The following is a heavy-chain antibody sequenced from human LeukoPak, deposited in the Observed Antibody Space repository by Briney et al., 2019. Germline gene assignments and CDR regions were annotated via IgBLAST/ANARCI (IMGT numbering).Heavy chain of an antibody. CDR3: ARADSSSWFD. CDR1: GVSLSIYY. V-gene: IGHV4-59*01. Sequence: SETLSLTCTVSGVSLSIYYWSWIRQPPGKGLEWIGYVYNSGSTSYNPSLKSRVTISADTSKNQFSLKLSSVTAADTAVYYCARADSSSWFDWGQGTLVTVSS. D-gene: IGHD6-13*01. J-gene: IGHJ4*02. CDR2: VYNSGST.